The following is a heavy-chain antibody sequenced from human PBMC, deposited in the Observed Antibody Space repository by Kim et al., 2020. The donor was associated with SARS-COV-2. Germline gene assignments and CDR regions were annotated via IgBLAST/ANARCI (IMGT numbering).Heavy chain of an antibody. D-gene: IGHD2-2*01. CDR2: IYYSGST. V-gene: IGHV4-31*03. Sequence: SETLSLTCTVSGGSISSGGYYWSWIRQHPGKGLEWIGYIYYSGSTYYNPSLKSRVTISVDTSKNQFSLKLSSVTAADTAVYYCAREFSVKNQLLPWTHAFDIWGQGTMVTVSS. CDR1: GGSISSGGYY. CDR3: AREFSVKNQLLPWTHAFDI. J-gene: IGHJ3*02.